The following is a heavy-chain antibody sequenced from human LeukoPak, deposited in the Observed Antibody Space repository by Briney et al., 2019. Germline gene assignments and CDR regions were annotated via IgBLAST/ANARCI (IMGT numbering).Heavy chain of an antibody. J-gene: IGHJ5*02. Sequence: SETLSPTCAVYGWSFNDYYWNWIRQPPGKGLEWIGEINARGDTNYNPSLKSRVTISVDTTKSQFSLRLTSIIAADTAFYYCARGQVPAARGYNWFDPWGQGTLVTVSS. CDR2: INARGDT. CDR3: ARGQVPAARGYNWFDP. CDR1: GWSFNDYY. V-gene: IGHV4-34*01. D-gene: IGHD2-2*01.